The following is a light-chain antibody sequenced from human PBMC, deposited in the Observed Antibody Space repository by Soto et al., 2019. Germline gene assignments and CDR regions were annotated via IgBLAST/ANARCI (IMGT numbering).Light chain of an antibody. CDR2: STS. J-gene: IGLJ1*01. CDR3: AAWDDRLDVYV. V-gene: IGLV1-44*01. CDR1: SSNIGSNT. Sequence: QSLLTQPPSASGTPGQIVAISCSGSSSNIGSNTVTWYQQLPVTAPKLLIYSTSQRSSGVPGRFSGSKSGASASLSISGLQSEDEADYYCAAWDDRLDVYVFGTGTKV.